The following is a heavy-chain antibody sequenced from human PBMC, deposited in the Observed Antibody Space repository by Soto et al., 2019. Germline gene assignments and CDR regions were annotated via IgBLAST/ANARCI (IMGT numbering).Heavy chain of an antibody. V-gene: IGHV3-9*01. D-gene: IGHD2-8*01. J-gene: IGHJ4*02. CDR2: INWDSGDI. CDR3: AKDTAPGFYDANGHLDY. CDR1: GISFDDYA. Sequence: SLRLSCVVSGISFDDYAMHWVRQVPGKGPEWVSGINWDSGDIGYADSVKGRFTISRDNAKNSLYLQMNSLKTEDTALYYCAKDTAPGFYDANGHLDYWGQGTPVTVSS.